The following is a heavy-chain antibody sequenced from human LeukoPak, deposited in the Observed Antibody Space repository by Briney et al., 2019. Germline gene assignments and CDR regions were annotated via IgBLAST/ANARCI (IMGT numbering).Heavy chain of an antibody. CDR2: INPNSGGT. J-gene: IGHJ4*02. CDR3: ATQITIFGVVIIPPFDY. Sequence: ASVKVSCKASGYTFTGYYMHWVRQAPGQGLEWMGRINPNSGGTNYAQKFQGRVTITADKSTSTAYMELSSLRSEDTAVYYCATQITIFGVVIIPPFDYWGQGTLVTVSS. V-gene: IGHV1-2*06. CDR1: GYTFTGYY. D-gene: IGHD3-3*01.